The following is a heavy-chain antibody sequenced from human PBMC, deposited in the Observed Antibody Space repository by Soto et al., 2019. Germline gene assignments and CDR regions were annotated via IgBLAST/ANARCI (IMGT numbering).Heavy chain of an antibody. CDR1: GGTLRSYA. D-gene: IGHD3-3*01. CDR3: ARGRGFGYYSFDL. J-gene: IGHJ3*01. V-gene: IGHV1-69*01. CDR2: IIPMIGTP. Sequence: QVQLVQSGAEVKKPGSSVKVSCKASGGTLRSYAITWVRQAPGQGLEWMGGIIPMIGTPKYAQKFQGRLMITADESTSTAYMELSSLRSEDTAVYYCARGRGFGYYSFDLWGQGTKVTVSS.